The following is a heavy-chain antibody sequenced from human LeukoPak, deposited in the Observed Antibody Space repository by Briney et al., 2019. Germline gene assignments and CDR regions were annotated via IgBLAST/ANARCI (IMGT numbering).Heavy chain of an antibody. V-gene: IGHV4-4*07. CDR3: ATEPTGDDGDPYGMDV. Sequence: SETLSLTCTVSGGSISSYYWSWIRQPAGKGLEWIGRIYTSGSTNYNPSLKSRVTMSVDTSKNQFSLKLSSVTAADTAVYYCATEPTGDDGDPYGMDVWGQGTTVTVSS. D-gene: IGHD4-17*01. CDR1: GGSISSYY. CDR2: IYTSGST. J-gene: IGHJ6*02.